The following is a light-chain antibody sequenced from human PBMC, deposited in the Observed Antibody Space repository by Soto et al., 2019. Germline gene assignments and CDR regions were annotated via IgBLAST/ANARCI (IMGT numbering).Light chain of an antibody. V-gene: IGLV2-8*01. J-gene: IGLJ3*02. CDR2: EVN. CDR1: SSDVGGYNY. CDR3: SSYAVSTPV. Sequence: QSALTQPPSASGSPGQSVTISCTGTSSDVGGYNYVSWYQQHPGKAPKLMIYEVNKRPSGVPDRFSGSKSGNTASLTVSGLQAEDEADYYCSSYAVSTPVFGGGTKLTVL.